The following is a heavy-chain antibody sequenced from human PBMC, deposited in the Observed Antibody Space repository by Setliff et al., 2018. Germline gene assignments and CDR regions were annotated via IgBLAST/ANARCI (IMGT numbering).Heavy chain of an antibody. V-gene: IGHV4-61*02. D-gene: IGHD2-21*02. J-gene: IGHJ4*02. CDR1: GGSISSGSYY. Sequence: PSETLSLTCTVSGGSISSGSYYWSWIRQPAGKGLEWIGRIYIGGSANYNPSLKSRVTMSIDTSKNQFSLKLNSVTATDTAVYYCARDLGHGGDSDYWGQGILVTVSS. CDR2: IYIGGSA. CDR3: ARDLGHGGDSDY.